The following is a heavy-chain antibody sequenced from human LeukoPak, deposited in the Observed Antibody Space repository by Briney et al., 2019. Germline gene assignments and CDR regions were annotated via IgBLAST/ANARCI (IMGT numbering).Heavy chain of an antibody. CDR2: TYPGDSDT. V-gene: IGHV5-51*01. CDR1: GYIFTTYW. CDR3: ARRTDSLVYFDY. D-gene: IGHD5-18*01. J-gene: IGHJ4*02. Sequence: GESLKISCKGSGYIFTTYWISWVRQMPGEGLEWMGITYPGDSDTRYSPSFQGQVTISADKSISTAYLQWSSLKASDTAIYYCARRTDSLVYFDYWGQGTLVTVSS.